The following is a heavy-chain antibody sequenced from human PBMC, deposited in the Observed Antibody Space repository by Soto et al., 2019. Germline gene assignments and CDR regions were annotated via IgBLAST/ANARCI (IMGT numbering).Heavy chain of an antibody. V-gene: IGHV4-31*03. CDR2: IYYSGST. CDR3: ARRISTGLPYSDF. CDR1: GGSISSGGYY. D-gene: IGHD2-8*02. Sequence: SETLSLTCTVSGGSISSGGYYWSWIRQHPGKGLEWIGYIYYSGSTYYNPSLKSRLTISVDTSKNQFSLKLSSVTAADTAVYYCARRISTGLPYSDFWGQGTLVTVYS. J-gene: IGHJ4*02.